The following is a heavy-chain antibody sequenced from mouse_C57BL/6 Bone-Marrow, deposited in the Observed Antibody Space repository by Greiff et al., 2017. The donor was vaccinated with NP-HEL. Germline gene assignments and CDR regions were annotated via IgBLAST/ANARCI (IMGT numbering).Heavy chain of an antibody. Sequence: VQLQQSGAELVRPGTSVKVSCKASGYAFTNYLIEWVKQGPGQGLEWIGVINPGSGGPNYNEKFKGKATLTADKSSSTAYMQLSSLTSEDSAVYFCARHYGSSWGFAYWGQGTLVTVSA. CDR3: ARHYGSSWGFAY. CDR2: INPGSGGP. J-gene: IGHJ3*01. CDR1: GYAFTNYL. D-gene: IGHD1-1*01. V-gene: IGHV1-54*01.